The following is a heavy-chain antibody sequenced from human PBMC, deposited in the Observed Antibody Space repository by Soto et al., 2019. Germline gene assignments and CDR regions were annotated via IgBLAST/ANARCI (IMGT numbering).Heavy chain of an antibody. V-gene: IGHV4-61*01. CDR1: GGSVSSGSYY. CDR3: AARDIGYCSGGSCYPFGF. D-gene: IGHD2-15*01. CDR2: IYYSGST. J-gene: IGHJ4*02. Sequence: SETLSLTCTVSGGSVSSGSYYWSWIRQPPGKGLEWIGYIYYSGSTNYNPSLKSRVTISVDTSKNQFSLKLSSVTAADTAVYYCAARDIGYCSGGSCYPFGFWGQGTLVTVYS.